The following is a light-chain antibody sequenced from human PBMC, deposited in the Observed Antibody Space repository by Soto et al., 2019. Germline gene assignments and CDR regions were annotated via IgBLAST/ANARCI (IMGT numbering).Light chain of an antibody. V-gene: IGKV3-15*01. Sequence: EIVMTQSPATLSVSPGERATLSCRASQSISSNFAWYQQKPGQAPRLLIYGASTRATGIPATFSGSGSGTEYILIISSLQSEDFVVYYCQQYNNWPFTFGPGTKVDIK. CDR3: QQYNNWPFT. CDR1: QSISSN. J-gene: IGKJ3*01. CDR2: GAS.